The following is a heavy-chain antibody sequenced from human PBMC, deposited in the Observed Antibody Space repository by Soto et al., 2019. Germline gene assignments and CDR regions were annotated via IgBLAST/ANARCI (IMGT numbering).Heavy chain of an antibody. D-gene: IGHD2-2*01. J-gene: IGHJ5*02. CDR1: GGTFSSYA. CDR3: ARNARYCISTSCDGWFDP. CDR2: IIPIFGTA. Sequence: QVQLVQSGAEVKKPGSSVKVSCKASGGTFSSYAISWVRQAPGQGLEWMGGIIPIFGTANYAQKFQGRVTITADEATSTAYRELSSLRAEDTAVYDCARNARYCISTSCDGWFDPWGQGTLVTVSS. V-gene: IGHV1-69*12.